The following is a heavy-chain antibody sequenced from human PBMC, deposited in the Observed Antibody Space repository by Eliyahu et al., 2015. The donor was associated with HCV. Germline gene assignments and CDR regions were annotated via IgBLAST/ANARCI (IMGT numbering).Heavy chain of an antibody. D-gene: IGHD3-16*01. CDR3: VRGTGNWGSFPI. J-gene: IGHJ4*02. Sequence: QAQLVESGGGVVQPGRCLRLSCXASAVNFSRHSMHWVRQAPGTGLEWVAVIWYDGSKIYYGDSVKGRFTISRDNSKNTVYLEMNSLRVDDTAKYYCVRGTGNWGSFPIWGQGTPVIVSS. CDR2: IWYDGSKI. V-gene: IGHV3-33*01. CDR1: AVNFSRHS.